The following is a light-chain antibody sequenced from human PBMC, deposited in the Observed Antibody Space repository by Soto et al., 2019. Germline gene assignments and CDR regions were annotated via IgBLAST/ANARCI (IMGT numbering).Light chain of an antibody. J-gene: IGKJ2*01. CDR1: QSISSY. V-gene: IGKV1-39*01. Sequence: DIQMTQSPSSLSASVGDRVTITCRASQSISSYLNWYQQKPGKAPKLLIYAASSLQSGVPSRVSGSGSGTDYTLTISSLQPEDFATYYCQQSYSTLYNVGQGTKLEIK. CDR3: QQSYSTLYN. CDR2: AAS.